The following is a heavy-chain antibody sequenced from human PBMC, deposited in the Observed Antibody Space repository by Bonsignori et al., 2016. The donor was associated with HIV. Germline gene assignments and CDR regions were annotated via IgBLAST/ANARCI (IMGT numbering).Heavy chain of an antibody. CDR2: IYYSGST. J-gene: IGHJ4*02. Sequence: GSLRLSCTVSGGSISSSSYYWGWIRQPPGKGLEWIGSIYYSGSTYYNPSLKSRVTISVDTSKNQFSLKLSSVTAADTAVYYCARLYYDFWSGYYHFDYWGQGTLVTVSS. D-gene: IGHD3-3*01. CDR3: ARLYYDFWSGYYHFDY. V-gene: IGHV4-39*07. CDR1: GGSISSSSYY.